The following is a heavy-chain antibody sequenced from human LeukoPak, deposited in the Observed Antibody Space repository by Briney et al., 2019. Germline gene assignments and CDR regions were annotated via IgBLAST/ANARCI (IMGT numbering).Heavy chain of an antibody. CDR1: GDSISSGSYY. J-gene: IGHJ6*03. CDR2: IYTRGNT. D-gene: IGHD1-26*01. Sequence: SQTLSLTCTVSGDSISSGSYYWSWIRQPAGKGLEWIGRIYTRGNTYYNPSLKSRVTISLDTSKNQFSLELSSVTAADAAVYYCARDRYSGTFRYCYYYYMDVWGKGTTVTVSS. V-gene: IGHV4-61*02. CDR3: ARDRYSGTFRYCYYYYMDV.